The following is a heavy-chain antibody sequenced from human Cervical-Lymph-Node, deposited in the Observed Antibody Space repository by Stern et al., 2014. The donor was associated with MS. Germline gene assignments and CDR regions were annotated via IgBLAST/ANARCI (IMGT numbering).Heavy chain of an antibody. CDR1: GGYISRSTYY. D-gene: IGHD5-12*01. Sequence: QVQLVESGPGLVKPSETLSLTCSVSGGYISRSTYYWGWIRQPPGKGLEWIGSIYYSGTTYYNPSLKSRVTIATSTNQFSLRLTSVTAADTAVYYCARHDGWLPHYWSQGTLVTVSS. J-gene: IGHJ4*02. V-gene: IGHV4-39*01. CDR2: IYYSGTT. CDR3: ARHDGWLPHY.